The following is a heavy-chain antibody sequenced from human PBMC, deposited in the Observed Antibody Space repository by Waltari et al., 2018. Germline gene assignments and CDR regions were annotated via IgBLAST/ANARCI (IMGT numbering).Heavy chain of an antibody. CDR3: ARDSGGTIFGVGNWFDP. V-gene: IGHV3-21*02. J-gene: IGHJ5*02. Sequence: EMQLVESGGGLVKPGESLRLSCAASGFTSRYYSMNCVRQRPGKGLEWVASISGDGRYVYYADSVKGRLTVSSDKAKNVLFLQVSSLTVEDTAVYYCARDSGGTIFGVGNWFDPWGQGTLVSVSS. CDR2: ISGDGRYV. D-gene: IGHD3-3*01. CDR1: GFTSRYYS.